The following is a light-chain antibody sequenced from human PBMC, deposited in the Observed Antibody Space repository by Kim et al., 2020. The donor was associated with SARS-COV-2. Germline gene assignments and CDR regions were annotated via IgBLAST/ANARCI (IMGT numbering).Light chain of an antibody. J-gene: IGKJ2*01. CDR2: GAS. Sequence: VSPEDTAALACRASQSVSSNLAWYQQKPGQAPRLLIYGASTRATGIPARFGGSGSGTEFTLTISSLQSEDFAVYYCQQYNNWPPYTFGQGTKLEIK. CDR3: QQYNNWPPYT. CDR1: QSVSSN. V-gene: IGKV3-15*01.